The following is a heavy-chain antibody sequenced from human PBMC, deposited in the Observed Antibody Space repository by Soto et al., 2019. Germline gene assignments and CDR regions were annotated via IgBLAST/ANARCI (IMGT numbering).Heavy chain of an antibody. CDR2: INHRGRT. D-gene: IGHD2-2*01. CDR1: GGSFSGYY. Sequence: PSETLSLTCAVYGGSFSGYYWSWIRQPPGKGLEWIGEINHRGRTNRNPSLKSRVTISVDTSKNQFSLKLSSVTAADTALYHCARGLGYCTSNSCSRPGVYFDSWGQGALVTVS. V-gene: IGHV4-34*01. J-gene: IGHJ4*02. CDR3: ARGLGYCTSNSCSRPGVYFDS.